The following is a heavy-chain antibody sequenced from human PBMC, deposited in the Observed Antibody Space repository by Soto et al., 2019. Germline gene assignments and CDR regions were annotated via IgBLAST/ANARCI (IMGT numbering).Heavy chain of an antibody. Sequence: VQLLESGGDLVQPGGSLRLSCAASGFTFSSYAMSWVRQAPGKGLEWVSVISGGGGSTYYADSVKGRFTISRDNSKNTLYLQMNSLRAEDTALYYCAKGLRSITGTTDAFDIWGQGTMVTVSS. CDR2: ISGGGGST. J-gene: IGHJ3*02. D-gene: IGHD1-20*01. CDR3: AKGLRSITGTTDAFDI. V-gene: IGHV3-23*01. CDR1: GFTFSSYA.